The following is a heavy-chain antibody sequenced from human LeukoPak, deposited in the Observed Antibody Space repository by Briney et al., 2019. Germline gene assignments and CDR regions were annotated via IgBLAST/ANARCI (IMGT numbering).Heavy chain of an antibody. V-gene: IGHV3-23*01. CDR3: ASHYDSSGYSYLDY. D-gene: IGHD3-22*01. Sequence: GGSLRPSCAASGFTFSRYAMIWVRQAPGKGLEWVSVISGSGGSTYYADSVKGRFTISRDNSKNTLDLQMNSRRAEDTAVYYCASHYDSSGYSYLDYWGQGTLVTVSS. CDR2: ISGSGGST. J-gene: IGHJ4*02. CDR1: GFTFSRYA.